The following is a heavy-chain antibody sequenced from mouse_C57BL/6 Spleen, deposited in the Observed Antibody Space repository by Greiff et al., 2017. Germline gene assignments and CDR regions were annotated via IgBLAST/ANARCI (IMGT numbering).Heavy chain of an antibody. J-gene: IGHJ4*01. V-gene: IGHV1-61*01. CDR3: ARWRRRDAMDY. Sequence: QVQLQQPGAELVRPGSSVTLSCKASGYTFTSYWMDWVKQRPGQGLEWIGNIYPSDSETHYNQKFKDKATMTVDKSSSTAYMQLSSLTYEDSEVYYSARWRRRDAMDYWGQGTSVTVSA. CDR1: GYTFTSYW. CDR2: IYPSDSET.